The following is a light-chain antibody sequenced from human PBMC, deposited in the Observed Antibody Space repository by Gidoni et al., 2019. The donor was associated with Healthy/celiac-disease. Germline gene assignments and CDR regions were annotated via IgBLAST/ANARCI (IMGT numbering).Light chain of an antibody. V-gene: IGLV2-14*03. CDR1: SSDVGGYNS. Sequence: QSALTQPASVSGSPGQSSTISCTGTSSDVGGYNSVSWYQQHPGKAPKLMIYDVSNRPSGVSNRFSGSKSGNTASLTISGLQAEDEADYYCSSYTSSSPVVFGGGTKLTVL. CDR3: SSYTSSSPVV. CDR2: DVS. J-gene: IGLJ2*01.